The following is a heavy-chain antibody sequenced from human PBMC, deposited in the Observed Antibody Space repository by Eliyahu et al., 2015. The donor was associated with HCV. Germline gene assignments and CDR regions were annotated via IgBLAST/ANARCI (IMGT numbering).Heavy chain of an antibody. CDR1: GFTFSNYC. J-gene: IGHJ4*02. D-gene: IGHD3-9*01. V-gene: IGHV3-48*01. CDR2: ISSVHTTV. CDR3: SSCSLTGAWFVD. Sequence: EVLLEESGGGLVQPGGSLRLSCAASGFTFSNYCMNWVRQAPGKGLEWVSYISSVHTTVYYADSVKGRFTISRDNAKNSLYLQMNSLRAEDTAVYYCSSCSLTGAWFVDWGQGTLVTVSS.